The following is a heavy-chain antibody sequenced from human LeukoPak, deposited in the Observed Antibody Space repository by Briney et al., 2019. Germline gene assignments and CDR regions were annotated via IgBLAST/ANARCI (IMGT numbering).Heavy chain of an antibody. J-gene: IGHJ4*02. CDR1: GFTFSRYT. CDR2: ISRDGSSK. V-gene: IGHV3-30-3*01. Sequence: PGGSLRLSCAASGFTFSRYTMHWVRQAPGEGLEWVAVISRDGSSKYYADSWKGRLTISRDNSRKTLYLQMDSLRAEDTAVYYCARAENYGDYTGLDYWGQGTLVTVSS. CDR3: ARAENYGDYTGLDY. D-gene: IGHD4-17*01.